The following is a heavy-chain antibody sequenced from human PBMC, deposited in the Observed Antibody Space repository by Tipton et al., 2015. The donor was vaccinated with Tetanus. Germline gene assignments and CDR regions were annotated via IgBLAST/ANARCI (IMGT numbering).Heavy chain of an antibody. CDR1: GDSINSGDYC. V-gene: IGHV4-30-4*08. D-gene: IGHD6-19*01. CDR3: ARHSGWYNFFTGVDV. J-gene: IGHJ6*02. CDR2: IYYSGNS. Sequence: TLSLTCSVSGDSINSGDYCWSWIRQPPGKGLEWIGYIYYSGNSYYNPSLKSRVTISIDTSKNQFSLKLSSVTAADTAVYYCARHSGWYNFFTGVDVWGLGTTVTVSS.